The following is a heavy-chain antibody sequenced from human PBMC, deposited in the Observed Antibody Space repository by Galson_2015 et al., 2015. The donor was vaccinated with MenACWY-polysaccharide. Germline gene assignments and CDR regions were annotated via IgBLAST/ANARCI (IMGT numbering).Heavy chain of an antibody. J-gene: IGHJ6*02. D-gene: IGHD3-16*02. Sequence: SVKVSCKAKGYTFTNFGISWVRQAPGRGLEWMGWINLKTRNTKYGQQVRGRASITADTSTRTAYMDLRRLTSDDTAIYYCGRVQYCNISSCRYDYYYGVDVWGQGTPVSVSS. CDR1: GYTFTNFG. CDR2: INLKTRNT. V-gene: IGHV1-18*01. CDR3: GRVQYCNISSCRYDYYYGVDV.